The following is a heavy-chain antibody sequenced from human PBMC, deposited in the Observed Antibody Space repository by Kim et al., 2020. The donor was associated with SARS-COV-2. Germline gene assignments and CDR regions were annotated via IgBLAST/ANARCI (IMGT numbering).Heavy chain of an antibody. D-gene: IGHD3-3*01. V-gene: IGHV3-11*05. Sequence: KRRFTNSRDNAKNALYLQMNSLRAEYTAVYYCAREALEFWSGYASRYFDYWGQGTLVTVSS. J-gene: IGHJ4*02. CDR3: AREALEFWSGYASRYFDY.